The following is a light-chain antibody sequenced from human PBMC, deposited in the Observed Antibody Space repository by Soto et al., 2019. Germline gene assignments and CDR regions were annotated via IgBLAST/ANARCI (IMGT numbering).Light chain of an antibody. CDR3: SSYTNTNTLV. CDR1: TSDVGGYNH. Sequence: QSALIQPASVSGSPGQSITISCTGTTSDVGGYNHVCWLQQHPGKVPKLMIYNVNNRPSGVSNCFSGSKAGNTASLTISRLQADDEADYYCSSYTNTNTLVFGGGTKLTVL. CDR2: NVN. V-gene: IGLV2-14*01. J-gene: IGLJ2*01.